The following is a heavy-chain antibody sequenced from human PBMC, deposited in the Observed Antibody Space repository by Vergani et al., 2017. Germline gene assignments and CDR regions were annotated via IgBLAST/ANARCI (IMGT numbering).Heavy chain of an antibody. Sequence: QLQLQESGSGLVKPSQTLSLTCAVSGGSISSGGYSWSWIRQPPWKGLEWIGYIYHSGSTYYNPSLKSRVTISVDRSKNQFSLKLSSVTAADTAVYYCARGGTVVGSGAFDIWGQGTMVTVSS. V-gene: IGHV4-30-2*01. CDR2: IYHSGST. D-gene: IGHD4-23*01. CDR1: GGSISSGGYS. J-gene: IGHJ3*02. CDR3: ARGGTVVGSGAFDI.